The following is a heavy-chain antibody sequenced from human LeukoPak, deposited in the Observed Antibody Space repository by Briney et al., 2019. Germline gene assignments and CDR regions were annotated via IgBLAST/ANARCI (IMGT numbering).Heavy chain of an antibody. Sequence: GESLRLSCAASGFTFENYWMNWVRQAPGKGPEWVANIKQDGSVEHYLDSVKGRFTISRDNAKNSLTLQMNGLRAEDTAVYYCARWTGVIDSWGQGTLVTVSS. J-gene: IGHJ4*02. V-gene: IGHV3-7*01. CDR1: GFTFENYW. CDR2: IKQDGSVE. D-gene: IGHD3-10*01. CDR3: ARWTGVIDS.